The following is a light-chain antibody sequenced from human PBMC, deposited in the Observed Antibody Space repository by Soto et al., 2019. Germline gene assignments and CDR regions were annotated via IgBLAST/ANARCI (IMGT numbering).Light chain of an antibody. CDR3: QQTNSVPLT. V-gene: IGKV1-12*01. J-gene: IGKJ4*01. CDR1: QDISTY. Sequence: DIPMTQSPSSVSASVGDRVTITCRASQDISTYLAWYQQKPGKAPNLLIYTASSLQSGVPSKFSGSGSGTDFTLTISSLQPEDVATYYCQQTNSVPLTFGGGTKVEIK. CDR2: TAS.